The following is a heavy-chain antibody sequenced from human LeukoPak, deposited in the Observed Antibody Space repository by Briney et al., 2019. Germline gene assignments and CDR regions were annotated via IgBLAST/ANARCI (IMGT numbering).Heavy chain of an antibody. D-gene: IGHD1-26*01. Sequence: PSETLSLTCTVSGYSISSGYYWGWIRQPPGKGLEWIGSIYHSGSTYYYPSLKSRVTISVDTSKNQLSLKLSSVTAADTAVYYCASSAKGGIVGATYYFDYWGQVTLVTVSS. CDR2: IYHSGST. CDR3: ASSAKGGIVGATYYFDY. CDR1: GYSISSGYY. J-gene: IGHJ4*02. V-gene: IGHV4-38-2*02.